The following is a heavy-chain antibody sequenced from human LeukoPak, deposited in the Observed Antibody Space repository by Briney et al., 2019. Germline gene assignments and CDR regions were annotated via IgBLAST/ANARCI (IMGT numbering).Heavy chain of an antibody. Sequence: GSLILSCAASGFTFSSYWMSWVRPAPGKGLEWVANIKQDGSEKYYVDSVKGRFTISRDNAKNSLYLQMNSLRAEDTAVYYCAGWVATIRWGYYFDYWGQGTLVTVSS. CDR2: IKQDGSEK. J-gene: IGHJ4*02. CDR1: GFTFSSYW. D-gene: IGHD5-12*01. CDR3: AGWVATIRWGYYFDY. V-gene: IGHV3-7*03.